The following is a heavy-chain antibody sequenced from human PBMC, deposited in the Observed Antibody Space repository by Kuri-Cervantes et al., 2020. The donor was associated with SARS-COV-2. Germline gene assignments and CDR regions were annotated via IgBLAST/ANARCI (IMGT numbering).Heavy chain of an antibody. Sequence: ASVKVSCKASGGTFSSYAISWVRQAPGKGLEWMGGFDPEDGETIYAQKFQGRVTMTEDTPTDTAYMELSSLRSEDTAVYYCATDTGGNSLYAFDIWGQGTMVTVSS. J-gene: IGHJ3*02. CDR1: GGTFSSYA. V-gene: IGHV1-24*01. D-gene: IGHD4-23*01. CDR3: ATDTGGNSLYAFDI. CDR2: FDPEDGET.